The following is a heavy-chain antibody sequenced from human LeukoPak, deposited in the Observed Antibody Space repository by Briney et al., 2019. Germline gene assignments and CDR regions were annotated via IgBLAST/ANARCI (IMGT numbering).Heavy chain of an antibody. CDR3: ARAGKGAVNDAFDI. D-gene: IGHD1-14*01. Sequence: GGSLRLSCAASGFTFSSYDMHWVRQATGKGLEWVSAIGTAGDPYYPGSVKGRFTIPRENAKNSLYLQMNSLRAGDTAVYYCARAGKGAVNDAFDIWGQGTMVTVSS. V-gene: IGHV3-13*05. CDR1: GFTFSSYD. CDR2: IGTAGDP. J-gene: IGHJ3*02.